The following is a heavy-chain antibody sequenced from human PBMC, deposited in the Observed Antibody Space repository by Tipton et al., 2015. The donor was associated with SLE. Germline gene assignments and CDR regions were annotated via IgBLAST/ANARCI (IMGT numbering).Heavy chain of an antibody. D-gene: IGHD3-22*01. V-gene: IGHV4-39*02. CDR3: ARLLISGTMIVVANNWFDP. Sequence: TLSLTCTVSGDSISSGNYYWGWIRQPPGKGLEWIGSISYSGSTYYNPSLKSRITISVDSSKNHFSLRLSSVTAADTAVYYCARLLISGTMIVVANNWFDPWGQGTLVTVSS. CDR1: GDSISSGNYY. CDR2: ISYSGST. J-gene: IGHJ5*02.